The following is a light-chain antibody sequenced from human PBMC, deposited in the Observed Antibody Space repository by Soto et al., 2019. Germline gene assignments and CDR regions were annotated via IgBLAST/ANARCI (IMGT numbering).Light chain of an antibody. CDR3: QQNNNTLWT. CDR2: GAS. CDR1: QNISSN. V-gene: IGKV3-15*01. J-gene: IGKJ1*01. Sequence: EIVMTQSPASLSVSPGERATLTCRASQNISSNLTWYQQKPGQAPRVLIDGASTRATGIPARFSGSGSGTEFTLTISSLQPEDFAAYYCQQNNNTLWTFGQGTKVEIK.